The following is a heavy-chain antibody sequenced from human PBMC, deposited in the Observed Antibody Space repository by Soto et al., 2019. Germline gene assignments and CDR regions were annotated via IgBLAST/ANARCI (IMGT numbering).Heavy chain of an antibody. J-gene: IGHJ4*02. Sequence: SVKVSCKASGGTFSRYTISWVRQAPGQGLEWMGRIIPILGIANYAQKFQGRVTITADKSTSTAYMELSSLRSEDTAVYYCAGASMAGGRVFDYWGQGTLVTVSS. CDR1: GGTFSRYT. CDR2: IIPILGIA. D-gene: IGHD6-19*01. CDR3: AGASMAGGRVFDY. V-gene: IGHV1-69*02.